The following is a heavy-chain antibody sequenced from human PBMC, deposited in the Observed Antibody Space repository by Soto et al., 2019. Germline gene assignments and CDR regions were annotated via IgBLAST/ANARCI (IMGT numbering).Heavy chain of an antibody. CDR2: MNPNSGNT. CDR3: ARVLRDSTIFGVVPHYYYYYGMDV. CDR1: GYTFTSYD. Sequence: ASVKVSCKASGYTFTSYDINWVRQATGQGLEWMGWMNPNSGNTGYAQKFQGRVTMTRITSISTAYMELSSLRSEDTAVYYCARVLRDSTIFGVVPHYYYYYGMDVWGQGTTVTVSS. D-gene: IGHD3-3*01. V-gene: IGHV1-8*01. J-gene: IGHJ6*02.